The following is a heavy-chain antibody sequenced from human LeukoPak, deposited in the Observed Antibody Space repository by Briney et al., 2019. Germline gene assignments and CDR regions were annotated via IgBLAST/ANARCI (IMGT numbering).Heavy chain of an antibody. CDR1: GFTFSNAW. Sequence: GGSLRLSCAAPGFTFSNAWMSWVRQAPGKGLEWVGRIKSKTDGGTTDYAAPVKGRFTISRDDSKNTLYLQMNSLKTEDTAVYYCTTAYSSGWYWVDYWGQGTLVTVSS. CDR2: IKSKTDGGTT. CDR3: TTAYSSGWYWVDY. V-gene: IGHV3-15*01. J-gene: IGHJ4*02. D-gene: IGHD6-19*01.